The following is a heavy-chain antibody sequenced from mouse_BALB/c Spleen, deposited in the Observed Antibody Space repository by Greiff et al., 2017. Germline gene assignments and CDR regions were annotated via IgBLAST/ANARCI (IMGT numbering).Heavy chain of an antibody. CDR2: INPDSSTI. CDR1: GFDFSRYW. CDR3: AKGVIYYGYDAWYFDV. V-gene: IGHV4-1*02. J-gene: IGHJ1*01. D-gene: IGHD2-2*01. Sequence: EVKLMESGGGLVQPGGSLKLSCAASGFDFSRYWMSWVRQAPGKGLEWIGEINPDSSTINYTPSLKDKFIISRDNAKNTLYLQMSKVRSEDTARYYCAKGVIYYGYDAWYFDVWGAGTTVTVSS.